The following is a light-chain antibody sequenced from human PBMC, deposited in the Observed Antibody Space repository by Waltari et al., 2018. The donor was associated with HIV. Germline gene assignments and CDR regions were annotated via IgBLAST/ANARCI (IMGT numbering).Light chain of an antibody. CDR1: SSNIGNNY. Sequence: QSVLTQPPSVSAAPGQMVTISCSGSSSNIGNNYVSWYQQLPGTAPKLLIYDNRTRPSGMPDRFSGSKSGTSATLGITGLQTGDEADYYCGAWDSSLSAVVFGGGTKLIVL. CDR3: GAWDSSLSAVV. CDR2: DNR. V-gene: IGLV1-51*01. J-gene: IGLJ2*01.